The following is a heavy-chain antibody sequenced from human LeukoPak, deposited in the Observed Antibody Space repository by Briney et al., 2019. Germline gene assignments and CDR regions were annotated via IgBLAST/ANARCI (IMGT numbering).Heavy chain of an antibody. D-gene: IGHD3-10*01. CDR2: TSYDGSKK. J-gene: IGHJ4*02. CDR3: AKDHSYASGSYYNVES. Sequence: PGGSLRLSCAASGLSFSNYGMHWVRQAPGKGLEWVAVTSYDGSKKDYADSVKGRFTISRDNSKNTLYLQMYSLRAEDTAAYFCAKDHSYASGSYYNVESWGQGTLVTVSS. V-gene: IGHV3-30*18. CDR1: GLSFSNYG.